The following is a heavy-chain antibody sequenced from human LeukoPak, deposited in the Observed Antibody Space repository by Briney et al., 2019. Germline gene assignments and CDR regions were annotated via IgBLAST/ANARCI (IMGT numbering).Heavy chain of an antibody. D-gene: IGHD4-17*01. J-gene: IGHJ4*02. V-gene: IGHV4-39*07. CDR3: ARFGNGDYPLRYFDY. CDR2: IYYSGST. Sequence: PSETLSLTCTVSGGSISSSSYSWGWIRQPPGKGLEWIGSIYYSGSTYYNPSLKSRVTISVDTSKNQFSLKLSSVTAADTAVYYCARFGNGDYPLRYFDYWGQGTLVTVSS. CDR1: GGSISSSSYS.